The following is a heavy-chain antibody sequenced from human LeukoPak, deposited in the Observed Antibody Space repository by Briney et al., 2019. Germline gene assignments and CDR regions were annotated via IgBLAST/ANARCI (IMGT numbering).Heavy chain of an antibody. CDR2: IKQDGSEE. Sequence: GGSLRLSCAASGFTFSSYWMSWVRQAPGKGLEWVANIKQDGSEEYYVDSVKGRFTISRDNAKNSLYLQMNSLRAEDTAVYYCARLKLLWSNYFDYWGQGTLVTVSS. CDR1: GFTFSSYW. CDR3: ARLKLLWSNYFDY. D-gene: IGHD2-2*01. V-gene: IGHV3-7*01. J-gene: IGHJ4*02.